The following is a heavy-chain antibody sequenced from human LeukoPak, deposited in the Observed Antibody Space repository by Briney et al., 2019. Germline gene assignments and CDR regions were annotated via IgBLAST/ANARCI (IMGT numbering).Heavy chain of an antibody. J-gene: IGHJ4*02. CDR2: ISYSGST. CDR1: GGSISSYY. Sequence: SETLSLTCTVSGGSISSYYWSWIRQPPGKGLEWIGYISYSGSTNSNPSLKSRVTISVDTSKNQFSLKLSSVTAADTAVYYCARRGYYYELADYWGQGTLVTVSS. CDR3: ARRGYYYELADY. V-gene: IGHV4-59*01. D-gene: IGHD3-22*01.